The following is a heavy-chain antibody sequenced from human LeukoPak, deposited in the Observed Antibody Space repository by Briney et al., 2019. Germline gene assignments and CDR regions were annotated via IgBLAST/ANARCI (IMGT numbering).Heavy chain of an antibody. CDR2: INPNSGGT. Sequence: ASVKVSCKASGYTFTGYYMHWVRQAPGQGLEWMGWINPNSGGTNYTQKFQGRVTMTRDTSISTAYMELSRLRSDDTAVYYCARDVSGYEHYYYYYMDVWGKGTTVTVSS. J-gene: IGHJ6*03. CDR1: GYTFTGYY. D-gene: IGHD5-12*01. CDR3: ARDVSGYEHYYYYYMDV. V-gene: IGHV1-2*02.